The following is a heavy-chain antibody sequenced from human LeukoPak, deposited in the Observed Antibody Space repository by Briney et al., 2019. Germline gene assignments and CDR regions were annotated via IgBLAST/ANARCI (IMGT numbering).Heavy chain of an antibody. CDR2: ISAYNGNT. V-gene: IGHV1-18*01. J-gene: IGHJ4*02. D-gene: IGHD6-13*01. CDR3: ASVAAAGYFDS. Sequence: GASVTVSCKASGYTFTSYGISWVRQAPGQGLEWMGLISAYNGNTNYAQKLQGRVTMTTDRSTSKDYMELRSLRSDDTAVYSCASVAAAGYFDSWGQGTLVTVSS. CDR1: GYTFTSYG.